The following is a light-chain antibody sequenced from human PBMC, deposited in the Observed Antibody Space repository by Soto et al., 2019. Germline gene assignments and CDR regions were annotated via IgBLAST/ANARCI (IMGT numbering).Light chain of an antibody. CDR2: AAS. V-gene: IGKV1-39*01. Sequence: DIQVTQSPSSLSASVGDRVTITCRASQDIKNYLNWYQRKPGTAPRLLIYAASNLHSGVPSSFSGSGSGTDFALNISSLQADDFGTYYCQQGFNLPWTFGQGTKVEVK. CDR1: QDIKNY. J-gene: IGKJ1*01. CDR3: QQGFNLPWT.